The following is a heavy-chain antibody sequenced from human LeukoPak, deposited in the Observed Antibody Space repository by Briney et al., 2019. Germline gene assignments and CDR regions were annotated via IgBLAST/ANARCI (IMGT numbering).Heavy chain of an antibody. Sequence: SETLSLTCTVSGGSTSSYYWSWIRQPPGKGLEWIGYIYYSGSTNYNPSPKSRVTISVDTSKNQFSLKLSSVTAADTAVYYCARDSGTIDIWGQGTMVTVSS. J-gene: IGHJ3*02. V-gene: IGHV4-59*01. CDR3: ARDSGTIDI. CDR1: GGSTSSYY. D-gene: IGHD2-2*02. CDR2: IYYSGST.